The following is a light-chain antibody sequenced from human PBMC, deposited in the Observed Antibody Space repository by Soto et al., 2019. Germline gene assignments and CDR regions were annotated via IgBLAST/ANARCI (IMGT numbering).Light chain of an antibody. CDR1: SNDFGSRNF. V-gene: IGLV2-23*01. CDR3: CSYAGGTTWV. J-gene: IGLJ3*02. CDR2: EGT. Sequence: QTVVTQPASMSGSPGQSITISCTGSSNDFGSRNFVSWYQQRPNKAPKLMIFEGTKRPSGVSDRFSASKSGYTASLTISGLRAEDEANYYCCSYAGGTTWVFGGGTKLTVL.